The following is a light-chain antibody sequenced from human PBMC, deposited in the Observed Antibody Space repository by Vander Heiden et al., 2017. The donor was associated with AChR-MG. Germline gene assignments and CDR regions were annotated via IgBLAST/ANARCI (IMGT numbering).Light chain of an antibody. J-gene: IGKJ3*01. CDR2: DAS. Sequence: EIVLTQSLATLSLSPGERATPSCRASQSVSSDLAWYQQKPGQPPSLLIYDASNRATCSPARFSGSGSVTDFTLTISSLEPEDFAVYYCQQRSNWPFTFGPGTKVDIK. CDR1: QSVSSD. V-gene: IGKV3-11*01. CDR3: QQRSNWPFT.